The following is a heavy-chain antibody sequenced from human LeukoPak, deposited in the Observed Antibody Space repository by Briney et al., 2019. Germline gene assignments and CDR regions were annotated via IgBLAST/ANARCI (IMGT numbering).Heavy chain of an antibody. V-gene: IGHV3-73*01. Sequence: GGSLRLSCAASGFSFSGSAVHWVRQASGKGLEWVGRIRSKVNSYATAYAASVKGRFTISRDDSDNTAYLQMNSLKTEDTAVYYCTRRDIVFAFDTWGQGTMVTVSP. CDR1: GFSFSGSA. D-gene: IGHD5/OR15-5a*01. CDR3: TRRDIVFAFDT. J-gene: IGHJ3*02. CDR2: IRSKVNSYAT.